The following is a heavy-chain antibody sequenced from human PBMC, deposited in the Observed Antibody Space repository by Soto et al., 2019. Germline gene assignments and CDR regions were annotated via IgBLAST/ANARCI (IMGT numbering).Heavy chain of an antibody. V-gene: IGHV3-9*01. D-gene: IGHD3-10*01. Sequence: EVQLVESGGGLVQPGRSLRLSCAASGFTFDDYAMHWVRQAPGKGLEWVSGISWNSGSIGYADSVKGRFTISRDNAKNSLYLQMNSLRAEDTAVYYCAKDWGGLYYYGMDVWGQGTTVTVSS. CDR3: AKDWGGLYYYGMDV. CDR1: GFTFDDYA. J-gene: IGHJ6*02. CDR2: ISWNSGSI.